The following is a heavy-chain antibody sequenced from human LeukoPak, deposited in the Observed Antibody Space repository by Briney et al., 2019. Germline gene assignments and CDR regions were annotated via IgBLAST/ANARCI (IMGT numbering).Heavy chain of an antibody. J-gene: IGHJ6*03. V-gene: IGHV1-8*01. CDR2: MNPNSGNT. CDR3: ARALSWTTESYYYMDV. D-gene: IGHD3/OR15-3a*01. Sequence: GASVKVSCKASGYTFTSYDINWVRQATGQGLEWVGWMNPNSGNTGYAQKFQGRVTMTKNTSITTAYMDLSSLRSEDTAVYYCARALSWTTESYYYMDVWGKGTTVTVSS. CDR1: GYTFTSYD.